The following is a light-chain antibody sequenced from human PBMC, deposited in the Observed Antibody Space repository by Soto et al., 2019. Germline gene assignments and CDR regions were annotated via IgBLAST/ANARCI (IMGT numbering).Light chain of an antibody. CDR2: EVN. V-gene: IGLV2-14*01. CDR3: SSYTTSTTPVL. J-gene: IGLJ2*01. Sequence: QSVLTQPASVSGSPGQSITISCTGTSSDVGAYNYVSWYQQHPGKAPKLMIYEVNNRPSGVSNRFSGSKSGNTASLTISGLQAEDEADYYCSSYTTSTTPVLFGGGTMVTVL. CDR1: SSDVGAYNY.